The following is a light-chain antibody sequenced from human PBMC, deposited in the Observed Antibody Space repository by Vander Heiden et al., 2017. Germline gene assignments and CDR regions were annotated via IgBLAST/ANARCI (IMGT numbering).Light chain of an antibody. CDR2: RDS. J-gene: IGLJ3*02. CDR3: QVWDSSVWV. V-gene: IGLV3-9*01. Sequence: SYELTQPLSVSVALGQTARIPCGGNNIGRKNVHWYQQKPGQAPLLVIYRDSNRPSGIPERFSGSNSGNTATLTISRAQAGDEADYYCQVWDSSVWVFGGGTKLTVI. CDR1: NIGRKN.